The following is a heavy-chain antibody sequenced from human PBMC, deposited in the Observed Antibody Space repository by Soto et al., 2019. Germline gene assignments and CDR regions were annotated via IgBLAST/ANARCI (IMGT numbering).Heavy chain of an antibody. CDR1: GFSLSTSGVA. Sequence: QITLKESGPTLVRSTQTLTLTCTFSGFSLSTSGVAVTWIRQPPGGALEWLALIYWDDDKRYNTSLKSRLTTSKDTSRDQVVLTMTNMDPLDTATYFCAHSQRGPRDFWGQGILVTVSS. CDR2: IYWDDDK. V-gene: IGHV2-5*02. D-gene: IGHD5-12*01. CDR3: AHSQRGPRDF. J-gene: IGHJ4*02.